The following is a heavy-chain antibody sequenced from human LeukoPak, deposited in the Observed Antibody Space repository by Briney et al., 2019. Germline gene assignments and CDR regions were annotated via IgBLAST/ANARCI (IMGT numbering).Heavy chain of an antibody. CDR2: IYTSGST. CDR3: ARLPYKVYFDY. CDR1: GGSINIYY. D-gene: IGHD5-24*01. V-gene: IGHV4-4*07. Sequence: PSETLSLTYTVSGGSINIYYWSWIRQPAGKGLEWIGRIYTSGSTNYNPSLKSRVTMSVDTSKNQFSLKLSSATAADTAVYYCARLPYKVYFDYWGQGTLVTVSS. J-gene: IGHJ4*02.